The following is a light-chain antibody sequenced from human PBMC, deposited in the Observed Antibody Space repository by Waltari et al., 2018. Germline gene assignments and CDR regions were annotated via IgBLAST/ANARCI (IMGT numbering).Light chain of an antibody. J-gene: IGLJ3*02. CDR3: GTWDSSLSVGV. Sequence: QSVLTQPPSVSAAPGQKVTISCSGSSSSIGNNFVSWYQQFPGTVPKLLIYDNEKRPSGMPARFSAAESGTSATLGITGLQTGDEADYYCGTWDSSLSVGVFGGGTKLTVL. CDR1: SSSIGNNF. V-gene: IGLV1-51*01. CDR2: DNE.